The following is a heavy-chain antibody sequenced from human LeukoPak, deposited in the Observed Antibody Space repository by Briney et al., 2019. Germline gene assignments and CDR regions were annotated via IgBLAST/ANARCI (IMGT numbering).Heavy chain of an antibody. CDR1: GFTFSDYY. D-gene: IGHD5-18*01. Sequence: GGSLRLSCAASGFTFSDYYMSWIRQAPGKGLEWVSSISSSSSYIYYADSVKGRFTISRDNAKNSLYLQMNSLRAEDTAVYYCARDLDVDTAMVTSFDYWGQGTLVTVSS. V-gene: IGHV3-11*06. CDR3: ARDLDVDTAMVTSFDY. CDR2: ISSSSSYI. J-gene: IGHJ4*02.